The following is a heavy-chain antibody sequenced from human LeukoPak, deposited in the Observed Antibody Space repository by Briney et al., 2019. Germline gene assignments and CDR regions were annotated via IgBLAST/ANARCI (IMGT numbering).Heavy chain of an antibody. V-gene: IGHV3-74*01. CDR3: AREDYDYVWGSYRPLDY. Sequence: PGGSLRLSCAASGFTFSSYWMHWVRQAPGKGLVWVSRINSDGSSTSYADSVKGRFTISRDNAKNTLYLQMNSLRAEDTAVYYCAREDYDYVWGSYRPLDYWGQGTLVTVSS. D-gene: IGHD3-16*02. CDR1: GFTFSSYW. J-gene: IGHJ4*02. CDR2: INSDGSST.